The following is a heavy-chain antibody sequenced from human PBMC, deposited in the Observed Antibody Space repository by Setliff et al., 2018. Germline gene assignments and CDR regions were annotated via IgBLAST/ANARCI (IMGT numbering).Heavy chain of an antibody. V-gene: IGHV4-34*01. CDR2: INHSGST. Sequence: SETLSLTCAVYSGSFSGYYWSWIRQPPGKGLEWIGEINHSGSTNYNPSLKSRVTISVDTSKNQFSLKLSSVTAADTAVYYCARGRFEGYYNFWSGYLGFDYWGQGTLVTVSS. CDR3: ARGRFEGYYNFWSGYLGFDY. CDR1: SGSFSGYY. J-gene: IGHJ4*02. D-gene: IGHD3-3*01.